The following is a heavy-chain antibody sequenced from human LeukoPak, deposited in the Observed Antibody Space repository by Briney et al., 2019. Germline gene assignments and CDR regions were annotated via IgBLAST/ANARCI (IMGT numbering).Heavy chain of an antibody. CDR2: ISGSGGST. CDR1: GFTFSSYA. J-gene: IGHJ2*01. CDR3: AKDISITMVSWYFDL. V-gene: IGHV3-23*01. D-gene: IGHD3-10*01. Sequence: PGGSLRLSCAASGFTFSSYAMSWVRQAPGKGLEWVSAISGSGGSTYYADSVKGRFTISRDNSKNTLYLQMNSLRAEDTAVYYCAKDISITMVSWYFDLWGRGTLVTVSS.